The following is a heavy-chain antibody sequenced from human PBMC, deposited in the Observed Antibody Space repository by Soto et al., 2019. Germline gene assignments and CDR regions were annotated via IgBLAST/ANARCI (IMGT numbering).Heavy chain of an antibody. CDR1: GFTFSSYS. V-gene: IGHV3-48*02. CDR3: EREGESLNWFDP. D-gene: IGHD2-21*01. CDR2: ISSSSSTI. Sequence: GGPLRLSCAASGFTFSSYSMNWVSKAPGKGLEWVSYISSSSSTIYYADSVKGRFTISRDNAKNSLYLQMNSLRDEDTAVYYCEREGESLNWFDPWGQGTLVTVSS. J-gene: IGHJ5*02.